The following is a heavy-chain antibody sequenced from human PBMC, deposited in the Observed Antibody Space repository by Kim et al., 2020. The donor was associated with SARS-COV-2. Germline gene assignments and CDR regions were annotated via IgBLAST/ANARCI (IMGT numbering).Heavy chain of an antibody. Sequence: GGSLRLSCAASGFTFSTYSMNWVRQAPGKGLEWVSYISSSSYTIYYADSVKGRFTISRDNAKNSLYLQMNSLRAEDTAVYYCAATMGRGIIITRGDFQHWGQGTLVTVSS. V-gene: IGHV3-48*04. CDR1: GFTFSTYS. CDR2: ISSSSYTI. CDR3: AATMGRGIIITRGDFQH. J-gene: IGHJ1*01. D-gene: IGHD3-10*01.